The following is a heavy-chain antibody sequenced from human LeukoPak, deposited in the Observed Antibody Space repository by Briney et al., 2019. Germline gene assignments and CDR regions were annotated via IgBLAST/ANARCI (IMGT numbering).Heavy chain of an antibody. J-gene: IGHJ3*02. D-gene: IGHD3-16*01. CDR1: RFTFSSNW. CDR3: ASIVRGIVMPQNAYDI. V-gene: IGHV3-7*01. CDR2: INQDGSEK. Sequence: GGSLRLSCAASRFTFSSNWMSWVRQAPGKGLEWVANINQDGSEKYCVDSVKGRFTISRDNAKNSLYLQMNSLRAEDTSVYYCASIVRGIVMPQNAYDICGQGTMVTVSS.